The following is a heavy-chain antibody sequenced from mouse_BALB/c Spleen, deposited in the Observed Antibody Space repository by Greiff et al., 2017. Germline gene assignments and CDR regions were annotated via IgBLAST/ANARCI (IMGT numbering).Heavy chain of an antibody. CDR1: GFSLTGYG. CDR3: ARDGGAGNSFFDY. V-gene: IGHV2-6-7*01. J-gene: IGHJ2*01. D-gene: IGHD2-1*01. Sequence: VQLQQSGPGLVAPSQSLSITCTVSGFSLTGYGVNWVRQPPGKGLEWLGMIWGDGSTDYNSALKSRLSISKDNSKSQVFLKMNSLQTDDTARYYCARDGGAGNSFFDYWGQGTTLTVSS. CDR2: IWGDGST.